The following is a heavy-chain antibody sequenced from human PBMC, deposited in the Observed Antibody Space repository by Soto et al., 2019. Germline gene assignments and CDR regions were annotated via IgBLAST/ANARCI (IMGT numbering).Heavy chain of an antibody. CDR3: ARAPYYYGSGSYDYYGMDV. J-gene: IGHJ6*02. CDR1: GFTFSSYD. Sequence: GGSLRLSCAASGFTFSSYDMHWVRQATGKGLEWVSAIGTAGDTYYPGSVKGRFTISRENAKNSLYLQMNSLRAGDTAVYYCARAPYYYGSGSYDYYGMDVWGQGTTVTVSS. CDR2: IGTAGDT. D-gene: IGHD3-10*01. V-gene: IGHV3-13*04.